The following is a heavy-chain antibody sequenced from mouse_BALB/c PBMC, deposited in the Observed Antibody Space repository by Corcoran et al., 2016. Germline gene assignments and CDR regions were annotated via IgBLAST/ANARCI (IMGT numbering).Heavy chain of an antibody. Sequence: QIQLVQSGPELKKPGETVKISCKASGYTFTNYGMNWVKQAPGKGLKWMGWINTYTGEPTYADDFKGRFAFSLDTSASTAYLQINNLKNEDTATYFCARGTHYFDYWGQGTTLTVSS. J-gene: IGHJ2*01. V-gene: IGHV9-3-1*01. D-gene: IGHD3-3*01. CDR3: ARGTHYFDY. CDR2: INTYTGEP. CDR1: GYTFTNYG.